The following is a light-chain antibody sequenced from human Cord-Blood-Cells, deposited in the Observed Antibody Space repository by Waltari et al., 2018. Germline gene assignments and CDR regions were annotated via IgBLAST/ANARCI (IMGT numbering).Light chain of an antibody. Sequence: DIQMPQSPSSLSASVGDRVTLTCQASQDISNYLNWDQQKPGKAPKLLIYDASNLETVVPSRFSGSGSGTDFTLTISSLQPEDIATYYCQQYDNLPFTFGPGTKVDIK. J-gene: IGKJ3*01. CDR2: DAS. CDR3: QQYDNLPFT. CDR1: QDISNY. V-gene: IGKV1-33*01.